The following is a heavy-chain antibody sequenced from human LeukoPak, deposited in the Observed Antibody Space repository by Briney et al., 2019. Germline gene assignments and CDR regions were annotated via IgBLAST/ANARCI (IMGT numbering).Heavy chain of an antibody. CDR2: IYYSGST. J-gene: IGHJ1*01. D-gene: IGHD3-10*01. Sequence: SQRLSLTCTVSGGSISSGGYYWTWIRQHPGKGLEWIGCIYYSGSTYYNPSLMRRVTIAVDTSKNQFSLKLSSVTAADTAVYYCARDGGFGGATRAAYFQHWGQGTLGTVSS. CDR1: GGSISSGGYY. V-gene: IGHV4-31*03. CDR3: ARDGGFGGATRAAYFQH.